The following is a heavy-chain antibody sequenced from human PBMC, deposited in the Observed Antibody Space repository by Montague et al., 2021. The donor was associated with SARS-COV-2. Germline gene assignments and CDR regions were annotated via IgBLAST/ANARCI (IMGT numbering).Heavy chain of an antibody. CDR3: ARLGRQQLVRLSGMDV. J-gene: IGHJ6*02. V-gene: IGHV4-39*07. Sequence: SETLSLTCTVSGGSISSSSYYWGWIRPPPGKGLEWIGSIYYSGSTYYNPSLKSRVTISVDTSKNQFSLKLSSVTAADTAVYYCARLGRQQLVRLSGMDVWGQGTTVTVSS. D-gene: IGHD6-13*01. CDR1: GGSISSSSYY. CDR2: IYYSGST.